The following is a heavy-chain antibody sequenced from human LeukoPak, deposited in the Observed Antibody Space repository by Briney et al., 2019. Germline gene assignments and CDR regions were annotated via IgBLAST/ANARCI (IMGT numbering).Heavy chain of an antibody. Sequence: GASVKVSCKASGYTFTSYGISWVRQAPGQGLEWMGWISAYNGNTNYAQKLQGRVTMTTDTSTSTAYMELRSLRSDDTAVYYCVRDPQSTSDYDILTDNYYYYGMDVWGQGTTVTVSS. CDR2: ISAYNGNT. J-gene: IGHJ6*02. CDR1: GYTFTSYG. D-gene: IGHD3-9*01. CDR3: VRDPQSTSDYDILTDNYYYYGMDV. V-gene: IGHV1-18*01.